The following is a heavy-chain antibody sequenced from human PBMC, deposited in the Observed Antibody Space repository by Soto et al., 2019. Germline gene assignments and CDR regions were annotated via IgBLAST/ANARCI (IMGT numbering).Heavy chain of an antibody. Sequence: QITLKESGPTLVKPTQTLTLTCTFSGFSVSTSGVGVAWIRQPPGKALEWLALIYWDGDERYSPFLQSRVTITKDTSKNQVVLTMTNMDPVDTATYYCAHKGGRGAGMDVWGQGNTVTVSS. CDR1: GFSVSTSGVG. CDR2: IYWDGDE. D-gene: IGHD2-15*01. V-gene: IGHV2-5*02. J-gene: IGHJ6*02. CDR3: AHKGGRGAGMDV.